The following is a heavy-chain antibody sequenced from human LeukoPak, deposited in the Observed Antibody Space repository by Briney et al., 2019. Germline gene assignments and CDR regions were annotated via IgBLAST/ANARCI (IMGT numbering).Heavy chain of an antibody. J-gene: IGHJ1*01. CDR2: IYPGDSDT. CDR3: ARRVHRVGSYSSHADH. D-gene: IGHD1-26*01. Sequence: GGSLKISCKGSGYNFTNYWIGWVRQMTGKCLEWMGIIYPGDSDTTYSPSFQGQVTISADKSISTAYLQWSSLKASDTAMYYCARRVHRVGSYSSHADHWGQGTLVTVSS. CDR1: GYNFTNYW. V-gene: IGHV5-51*01.